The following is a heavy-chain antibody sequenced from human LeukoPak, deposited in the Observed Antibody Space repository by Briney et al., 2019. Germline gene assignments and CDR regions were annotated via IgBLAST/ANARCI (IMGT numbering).Heavy chain of an antibody. CDR1: GFTFSSYS. CDR2: ISSSSSYI. J-gene: IGHJ1*01. CDR3: ARNRGDTLVVPAAALGYFQH. V-gene: IGHV3-21*01. Sequence: GGSLRLSCAASGFTFSSYSMNWVRQAPGKGLEWVSSISSSSSYIYYADSVKGRFTISRDNARNSLSLQMNGLRAEDTAVYYCARNRGDTLVVPAAALGYFQHWGQGTLVTVS. D-gene: IGHD2-2*01.